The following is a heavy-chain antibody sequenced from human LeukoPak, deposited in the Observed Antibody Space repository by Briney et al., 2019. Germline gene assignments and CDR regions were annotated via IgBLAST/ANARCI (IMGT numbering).Heavy chain of an antibody. CDR2: IYYSGST. Sequence: PSETLSLTCTVSGGSISSSSYYWGWIRQPPGKGLEWIGSIYYSGSTYYNPSLKSRVTISVDTSKNQFSLKLSSVTAADTAVYYCARHSLSEAAGSFDYWGQGTLVTVSS. J-gene: IGHJ4*02. CDR3: ARHSLSEAAGSFDY. CDR1: GGSISSSSYY. V-gene: IGHV4-39*01. D-gene: IGHD6-13*01.